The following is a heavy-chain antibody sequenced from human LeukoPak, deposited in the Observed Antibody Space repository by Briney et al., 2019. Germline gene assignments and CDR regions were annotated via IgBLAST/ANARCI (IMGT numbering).Heavy chain of an antibody. Sequence: SETLSLTCPVSSGSISSGVYYWSWIRQHPGRGLEWIGYIYYSGSTYYNPSLKSRVTISVDTSKNQFSLKLSSVTAADTAVYYCARGVRWLQLSYFDYWGQGTLVTVSS. CDR2: IYYSGST. V-gene: IGHV4-31*03. CDR1: SGSISSGVYY. D-gene: IGHD5-24*01. CDR3: ARGVRWLQLSYFDY. J-gene: IGHJ4*02.